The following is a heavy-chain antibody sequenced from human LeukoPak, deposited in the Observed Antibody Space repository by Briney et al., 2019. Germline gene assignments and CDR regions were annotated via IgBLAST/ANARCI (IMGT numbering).Heavy chain of an antibody. V-gene: IGHV1-69*06. Sequence: GASVTVSCKASGGTFSSYAISWVRQAPGQGLEWMGGIIPIFGTANYAQKFQGRVTITADKSTSTAYMELSSLRSEDTAVYYCARTAAGTKWFDPWGQGTLVTVSS. J-gene: IGHJ5*02. CDR3: ARTAAGTKWFDP. D-gene: IGHD6-13*01. CDR2: IIPIFGTA. CDR1: GGTFSSYA.